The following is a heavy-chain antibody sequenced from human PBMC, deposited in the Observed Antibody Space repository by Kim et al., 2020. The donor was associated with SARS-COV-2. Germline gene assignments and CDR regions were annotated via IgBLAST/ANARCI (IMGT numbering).Heavy chain of an antibody. CDR2: IFPGDSET. V-gene: IGHV5-51*01. Sequence: ESLKISCNGSGYDFGSFWIGWVRQMPGKGLEWMALIFPGDSETKYSPAFQGQVTISVDKSSSGVFLQWNSLRASDTAKYYCARVGVFGVMSATDSWGQGTQVIVSS. D-gene: IGHD3-3*01. J-gene: IGHJ4*02. CDR1: GYDFGSFW. CDR3: ARVGVFGVMSATDS.